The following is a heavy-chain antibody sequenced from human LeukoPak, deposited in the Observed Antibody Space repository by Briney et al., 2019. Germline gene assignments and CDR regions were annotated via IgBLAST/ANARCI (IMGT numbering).Heavy chain of an antibody. CDR2: INPNSGGT. J-gene: IGHJ4*02. D-gene: IGHD5-24*01. CDR3: ARGDGYNLWYFDY. CDR1: GYTFTGYY. Sequence: ASVKVSCKASGYTFTGYYMHWVRQAPGQGLEWMGWINPNSGGTNYAQKFQGRVTMTRDTSISTAYMELSRLRSDDPAVYYCARGDGYNLWYFDYWGQGTLVTVSS. V-gene: IGHV1-2*02.